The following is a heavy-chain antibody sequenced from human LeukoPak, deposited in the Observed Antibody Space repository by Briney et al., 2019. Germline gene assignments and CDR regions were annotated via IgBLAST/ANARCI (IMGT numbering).Heavy chain of an antibody. CDR3: ARDRRGYCSSTSCYIRDGVNAFDI. V-gene: IGHV1-46*01. D-gene: IGHD2-2*02. Sequence: GASVKVSCKASGYTFTSYYMHWVRQAPGQGLEWMGIINPSGGSTSYAQKFQGRVTMTRDTSTSAVYMELSSLRSEDTAVYYCARDRRGYCSSTSCYIRDGVNAFDIWGQGTMVTVSS. J-gene: IGHJ3*02. CDR2: INPSGGST. CDR1: GYTFTSYY.